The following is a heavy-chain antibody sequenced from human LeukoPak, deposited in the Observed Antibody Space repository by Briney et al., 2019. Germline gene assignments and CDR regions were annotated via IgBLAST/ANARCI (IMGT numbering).Heavy chain of an antibody. CDR2: LFYSGST. J-gene: IGHJ4*02. V-gene: IGHV4-59*01. Sequence: SETLSLTCTVSGGSISSYYWSWIRQPPGKGLEWIAYLFYSGSTDYNPSLESRVTISVDTSKNQFSMKLRSVTAADTAVYYCATVAVIRGVTYFDYWGQGTLVTVSS. D-gene: IGHD3-10*01. CDR1: GGSISSYY. CDR3: ATVAVIRGVTYFDY.